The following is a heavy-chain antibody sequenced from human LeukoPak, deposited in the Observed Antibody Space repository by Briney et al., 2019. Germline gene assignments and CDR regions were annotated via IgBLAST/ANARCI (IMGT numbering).Heavy chain of an antibody. D-gene: IGHD2-2*01. CDR1: GYNFTNYW. CDR2: IYPGDSDT. J-gene: IGHJ4*02. Sequence: PGESLKISCKDSGYNFTNYWIGWVRQMPGKGLEWMGIIYPGDSDTRYNPSFQGQVTILADKSISTAYLQWSSLKASDTAMYYCARHGVPATAIYFDYWGQGTLVTVSS. V-gene: IGHV5-51*01. CDR3: ARHGVPATAIYFDY.